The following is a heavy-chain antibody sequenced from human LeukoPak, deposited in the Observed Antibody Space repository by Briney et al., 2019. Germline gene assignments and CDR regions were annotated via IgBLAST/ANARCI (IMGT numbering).Heavy chain of an antibody. Sequence: ASVKVSCKASGYTFTGYYMHWVRQAPGQGLEWMGWINPNSGGTNYAQKFQGRVTMTRDTSISTAYMELSRLRSDDTAVYYCARETSSSWYPFDYWGQGTLVTVSS. CDR1: GYTFTGYY. CDR2: INPNSGGT. J-gene: IGHJ4*02. D-gene: IGHD6-13*01. V-gene: IGHV1-2*02. CDR3: ARETSSSWYPFDY.